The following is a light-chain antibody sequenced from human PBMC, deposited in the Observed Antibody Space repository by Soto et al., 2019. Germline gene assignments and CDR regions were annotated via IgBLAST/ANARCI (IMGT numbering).Light chain of an antibody. Sequence: QSLLTQPASVSGSPGQSITISCTGASSEIGDSNYVSWYQQHPGKAPKLVIYDVSNRPSGVSNRFSGSKSANTASLTISGLQAEDEADYYCSSFRSSSTSYVFGTGTKVTVL. J-gene: IGLJ1*01. CDR3: SSFRSSSTSYV. CDR2: DVS. CDR1: SSEIGDSNY. V-gene: IGLV2-14*03.